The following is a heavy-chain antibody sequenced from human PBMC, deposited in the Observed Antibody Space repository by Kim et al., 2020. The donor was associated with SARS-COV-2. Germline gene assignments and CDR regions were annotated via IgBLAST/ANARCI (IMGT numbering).Heavy chain of an antibody. J-gene: IGHJ3*02. CDR3: ARGYCSGGSCKPGYAFDI. V-gene: IGHV4-34*01. Sequence: KSRVTISVDTSKNQFSLKLSAGTAADTAVYYCARGYCSGGSCKPGYAFDIWGQGTMVTVSS. D-gene: IGHD2-15*01.